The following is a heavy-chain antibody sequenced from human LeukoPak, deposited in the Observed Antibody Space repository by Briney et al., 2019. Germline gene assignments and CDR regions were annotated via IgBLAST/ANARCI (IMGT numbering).Heavy chain of an antibody. Sequence: ASVKVSCKASGYTSTSYYMHWVRQAPGQGLEWMGLINPSAGTTTYAQKFQGRVTVTRDTSATTVYMELSSLRSEDTAVYYCAREESGGYFDYGGQGTLVTVSS. V-gene: IGHV1-46*01. CDR1: GYTSTSYY. D-gene: IGHD2-8*02. CDR2: INPSAGTT. CDR3: AREESGGYFDY. J-gene: IGHJ4*02.